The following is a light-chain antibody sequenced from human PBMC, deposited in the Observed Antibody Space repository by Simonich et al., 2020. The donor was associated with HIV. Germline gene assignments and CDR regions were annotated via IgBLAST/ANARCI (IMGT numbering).Light chain of an antibody. CDR1: QSVSSN. CDR3: QQYNNWPYT. V-gene: IGKV3-15*01. Sequence: EIVMTQSPATLSVSPGKRATLSCRTSQSVSSNLAWYQQKPGQAPRLLIYDASPRATGIPARFSGSGSGTEFTLTISSMQSEDFAVYYCQQYNNWPYTFGQGTKLEIK. CDR2: DAS. J-gene: IGKJ2*01.